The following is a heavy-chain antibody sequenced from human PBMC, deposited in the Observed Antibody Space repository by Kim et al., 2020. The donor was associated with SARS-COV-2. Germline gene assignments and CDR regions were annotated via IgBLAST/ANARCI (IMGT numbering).Heavy chain of an antibody. J-gene: IGHJ4*02. CDR3: ARDTSSWYYFDY. D-gene: IGHD6-13*01. Sequence: YAGPVKGRLTSSRDNSKNTLYLQMNSLRAEDTAIYYCARDTSSWYYFDYWGQGTLVTVSS. V-gene: IGHV3-30*07.